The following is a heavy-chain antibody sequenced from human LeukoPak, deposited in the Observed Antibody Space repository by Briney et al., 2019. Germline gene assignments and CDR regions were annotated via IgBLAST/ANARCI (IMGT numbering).Heavy chain of an antibody. CDR3: ARDRYDSSGQDAFDI. V-gene: IGHV1-18*01. J-gene: IGHJ3*02. D-gene: IGHD3-22*01. Sequence: ASVKVSCKASGYTFTSFGISWVRQAPGQGLEWMGWISAYNGNTNYAQKLQGRVTMTTDTSTSTAYMELRSLRSDDTAVYYCARDRYDSSGQDAFDIWGQGTIVTVSS. CDR1: GYTFTSFG. CDR2: ISAYNGNT.